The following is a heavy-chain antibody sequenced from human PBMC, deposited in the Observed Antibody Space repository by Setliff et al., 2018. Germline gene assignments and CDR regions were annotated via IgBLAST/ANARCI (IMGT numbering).Heavy chain of an antibody. V-gene: IGHV1-46*01. D-gene: IGHD2-2*01. Sequence: GASVKVSCKASGYTFTSHYMHWVRQAPGLGLEWMGTINPSSGRTNYAQKFQGRVTITADKSTSTAYMELSSLRSEDTAVYYCARVDCSSTSCYAGIYYYYMDVWGKGTTVTVSS. CDR1: GYTFTSHY. CDR3: ARVDCSSTSCYAGIYYYYMDV. J-gene: IGHJ6*03. CDR2: INPSSGRT.